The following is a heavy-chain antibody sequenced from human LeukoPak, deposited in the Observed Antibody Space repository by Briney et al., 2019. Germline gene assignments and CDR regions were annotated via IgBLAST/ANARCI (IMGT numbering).Heavy chain of an antibody. CDR1: GGTFSSYA. J-gene: IGHJ6*03. CDR2: IIPIFGTA. Sequence: ASVKVSCKASGGTFSSYAISWVRQAPGQGLEWMGGIIPIFGTANYAQKFQGRVTITADESTSTAYMELSSLRSEDTAVYYCAICPRGGSGGSCYSYYYMDVWGKGTTVTVSS. V-gene: IGHV1-69*13. D-gene: IGHD2-15*01. CDR3: AICPRGGSGGSCYSYYYMDV.